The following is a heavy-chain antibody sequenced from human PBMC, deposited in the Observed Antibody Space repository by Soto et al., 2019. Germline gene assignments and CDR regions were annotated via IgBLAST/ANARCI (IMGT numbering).Heavy chain of an antibody. J-gene: IGHJ5*02. V-gene: IGHV4-39*01. CDR2: IYYSGST. CDR3: ARTRAVWFDP. CDR1: GGSISSSYY. D-gene: IGHD6-19*01. Sequence: SETLSLTCAVSGGSISSSYYWGWIRQPPGKGLEWIGSIYYSGSTYYNPSLKSRVTISVDTSKNQFSLKLSSVTAADTAVYYCARTRAVWFDPWGQGTLVTVSS.